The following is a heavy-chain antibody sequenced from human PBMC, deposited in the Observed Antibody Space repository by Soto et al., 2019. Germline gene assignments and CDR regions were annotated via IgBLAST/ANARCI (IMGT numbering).Heavy chain of an antibody. Sequence: GGSLRLSCAASGFTFSSYAMHWVRQAPGKGLEWVAVIWYDGSNKYYADSVKGRFTISRDNSKNTLYLQMNSLRSEDTAVYHCARCHYSGSARSYGMDVWGQGTTVNVSS. CDR3: ARCHYSGSARSYGMDV. D-gene: IGHD3-10*01. J-gene: IGHJ6*02. V-gene: IGHV3-33*01. CDR1: GFTFSSYA. CDR2: IWYDGSNK.